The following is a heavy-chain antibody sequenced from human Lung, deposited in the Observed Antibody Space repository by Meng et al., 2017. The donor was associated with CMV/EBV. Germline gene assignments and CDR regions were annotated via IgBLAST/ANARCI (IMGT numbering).Heavy chain of an antibody. D-gene: IGHD3-22*01. J-gene: IGHJ5*02. Sequence: YCINWVRQAPGKGLEWVSSISSSSSYIYYADSVKGRFTISRDNAKNSLYLQMNSLRAEDTAVYYCARTSLEGHYYDSSGYYGNWFDPWGQGTLVTVSS. V-gene: IGHV3-21*01. CDR2: ISSSSSYI. CDR3: ARTSLEGHYYDSSGYYGNWFDP. CDR1: YC.